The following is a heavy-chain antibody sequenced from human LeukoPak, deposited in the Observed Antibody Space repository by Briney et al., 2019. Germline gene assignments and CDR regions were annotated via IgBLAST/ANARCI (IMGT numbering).Heavy chain of an antibody. V-gene: IGHV4-38-2*02. CDR2: IYHSGST. CDR1: GYSISSGYY. Sequence: PSETLSLTCTVSGYSISSGYYWGWIRQPPGKGLEWIGSIYHSGSTYYNPSLKSRVTISVDTSKNQFSLKLSSVTAADTAVYYCAAGWYCSSTSCYDNWFDPWGQGTLVTVSS. J-gene: IGHJ5*02. D-gene: IGHD2-2*01. CDR3: AAGWYCSSTSCYDNWFDP.